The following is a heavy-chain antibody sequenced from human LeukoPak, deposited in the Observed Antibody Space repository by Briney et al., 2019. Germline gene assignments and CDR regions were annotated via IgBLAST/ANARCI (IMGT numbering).Heavy chain of an antibody. J-gene: IGHJ4*02. V-gene: IGHV3-23*01. CDR1: GFTFTTYA. CDR2: ISADGRRS. CDR3: AKVLSGSQDY. Sequence: GGSLRLSCVASGFTFTTYALSWVRQAPGKGLEWVSTISADGRRSNYADSVKGRFTISRDTSKNTLYLQMNSLRAEDTAKYYCAKVLSGSQDYWGQGTLVTVSS. D-gene: IGHD1-26*01.